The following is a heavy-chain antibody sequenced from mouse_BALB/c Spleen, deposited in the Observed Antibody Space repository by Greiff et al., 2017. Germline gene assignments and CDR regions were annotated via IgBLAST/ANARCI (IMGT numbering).Heavy chain of an antibody. J-gene: IGHJ4*01. V-gene: IGHV7-3*02. CDR2: IRNKANGYTT. CDR3: ARVDYGNLYYAMDY. Sequence: EVMLVESGGGLVQPGGSLRLSCATSGFTFTDYYMSWVRQPPGKALEWLGFIRNKANGYTTEYSASVKGRFTISRDNSQSILYLQMNTLRAEDSATYYCARVDYGNLYYAMDYWGQGTSVTVSS. CDR1: GFTFTDYY. D-gene: IGHD2-1*01.